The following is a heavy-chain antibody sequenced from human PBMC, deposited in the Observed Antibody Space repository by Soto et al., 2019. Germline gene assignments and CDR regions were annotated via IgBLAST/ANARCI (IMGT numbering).Heavy chain of an antibody. Sequence: QVLLMQSGPEVKKPGASVKVSCKASGYTFHNYGISWVRQVPGQGLEWMGWISGYNGNTNYAPKIQGRVTVTRDTSTATAYMELTSLRSDDTAIYYSARGSESFDLWGQGTLVTVSS. D-gene: IGHD1-26*01. CDR1: GYTFHNYG. CDR3: ARGSESFDL. CDR2: ISGYNGNT. J-gene: IGHJ4*02. V-gene: IGHV1-18*01.